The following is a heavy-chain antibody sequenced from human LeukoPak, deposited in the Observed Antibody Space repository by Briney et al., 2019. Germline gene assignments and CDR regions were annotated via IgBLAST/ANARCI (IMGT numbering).Heavy chain of an antibody. V-gene: IGHV1-2*02. J-gene: IGHJ4*02. D-gene: IGHD3-22*01. CDR2: INPNSGGT. Sequence: ASVKVSCKASGYIFTGYYMHGVRQAAGQGLGWMGWINPNSGGTKYAQTSQGRVTMTRDTSIRTAYMELSRLRSNDGDVYDCARDTFGSGYFFYWGQGTLVTVSS. CDR1: GYIFTGYY. CDR3: ARDTFGSGYFFY.